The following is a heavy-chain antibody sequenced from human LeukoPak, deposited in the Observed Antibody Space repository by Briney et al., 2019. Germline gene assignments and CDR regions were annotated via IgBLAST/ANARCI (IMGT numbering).Heavy chain of an antibody. CDR3: AKDVRVGGGGMDV. CDR2: INGDGSST. V-gene: IGHV3-74*01. CDR1: GFTFSSYW. D-gene: IGHD1-26*01. Sequence: PGGSLRLSCVASGFTFSSYWMHWVRQAPGKGLVWVSRINGDGSSTSYADSVKGRFTISRDNSKNTLSLQMNSLRAEDTAVYYCAKDVRVGGGGMDVWGQGTPVTVSS. J-gene: IGHJ6*02.